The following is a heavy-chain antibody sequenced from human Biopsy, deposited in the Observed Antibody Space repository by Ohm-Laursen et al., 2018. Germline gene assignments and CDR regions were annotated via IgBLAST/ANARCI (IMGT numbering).Heavy chain of an antibody. V-gene: IGHV3-11*01. Sequence: GSFRLSCAASGFSFSDYHMRWIRQAPGRGLEWVSYISGGGTIYYGDSMKGRVTISRDNAKNSLYLQMHSLRAEDTAVYYCARDTRWSPYSMDVWGQGTTVTVSS. CDR2: ISGGGTI. J-gene: IGHJ6*02. CDR3: ARDTRWSPYSMDV. CDR1: GFSFSDYH. D-gene: IGHD4-23*01.